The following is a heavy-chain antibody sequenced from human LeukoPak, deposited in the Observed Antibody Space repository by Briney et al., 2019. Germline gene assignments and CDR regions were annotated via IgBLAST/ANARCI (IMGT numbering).Heavy chain of an antibody. CDR3: ARTEYQGGY. Sequence: SETLSLTCTVSGGSASSGHYFWSWVRQPPGKGLEWIGYVHNNGDTNYNPSLERRVTISIDTSRTQVSLKLDSVTAADTAVYYCARTEYQGGYWGQGTLVTVSS. V-gene: IGHV4-61*01. J-gene: IGHJ4*02. CDR1: GGSASSGHYF. D-gene: IGHD2-2*01. CDR2: VHNNGDT.